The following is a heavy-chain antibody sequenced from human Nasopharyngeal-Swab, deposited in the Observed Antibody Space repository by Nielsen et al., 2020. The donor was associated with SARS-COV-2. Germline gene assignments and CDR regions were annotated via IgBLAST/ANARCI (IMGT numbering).Heavy chain of an antibody. V-gene: IGHV4-34*01. D-gene: IGHD4-17*01. J-gene: IGHJ6*03. CDR2: INHSGST. Sequence: GSLRLSCAVYGGSFSGYYWSWIRQPPGKGLEWIGEINHSGSTNYNPSLKSRVTISVDTSKNQFSLKLSSVTAADTAVYYCARGLRGVTTYYYYYMDVWGKGTTVTVSS. CDR3: ARGLRGVTTYYYYYMDV. CDR1: GGSFSGYY.